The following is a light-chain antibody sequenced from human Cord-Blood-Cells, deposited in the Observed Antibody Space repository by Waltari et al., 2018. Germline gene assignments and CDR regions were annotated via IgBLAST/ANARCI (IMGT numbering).Light chain of an antibody. CDR2: DVS. CDR1: RSDGGGYNS. CDR3: SSYTSSSVV. V-gene: IGLV2-14*01. J-gene: IGLJ2*01. Sequence: QSALTQPASVSGSPGQSLPITCTRTRSDGGGYNSVSWYQQHPGKAPKLMIYDVSNRPSGVSNRFSGSKSGNTASLTISGLQAEDEADYYCSSYTSSSVVFGGGTKLTVV.